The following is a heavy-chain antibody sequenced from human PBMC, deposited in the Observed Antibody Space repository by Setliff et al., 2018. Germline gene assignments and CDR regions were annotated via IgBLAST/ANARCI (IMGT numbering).Heavy chain of an antibody. J-gene: IGHJ4*02. CDR1: GGSMTSYY. CDR2: VHYSGDS. D-gene: IGHD3-10*01. V-gene: IGHV4-59*13. CDR3: ARQPSSGSYYNPRPYYFDY. Sequence: PSETLSLTCTVSGGSMTSYYWSWIRQSPWKGREWIGYVHYSGDSNYNPSLKSRVTMSVDTSKNQFSLNLRFVTAADTAVYYCARQPSSGSYYNPRPYYFDYWGQGTLVTVSS.